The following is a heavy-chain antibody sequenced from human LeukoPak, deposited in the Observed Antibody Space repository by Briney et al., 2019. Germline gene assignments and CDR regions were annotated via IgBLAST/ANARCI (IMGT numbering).Heavy chain of an antibody. CDR2: IYYSGST. V-gene: IGHV4-30-4*08. Sequence: SETLSLTCTVSGGSNNSGYYYWSWLRQPPGKGLEWIGYIYYSGSTYYNPSRKSRVTTSVDTSKNQFSLKLSSVNAADTAVYYCAREDIVVVPAADAYYYYYYMDVWGKGTTVTVSS. CDR3: AREDIVVVPAADAYYYYYYMDV. D-gene: IGHD2-2*01. CDR1: GGSNNSGYYY. J-gene: IGHJ6*03.